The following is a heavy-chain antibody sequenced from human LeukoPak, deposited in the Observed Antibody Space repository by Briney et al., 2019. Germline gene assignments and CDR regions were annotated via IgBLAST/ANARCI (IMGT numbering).Heavy chain of an antibody. CDR2: IKSKTDGGTT. V-gene: IGHV3-15*01. CDR1: GFTFSNAW. D-gene: IGHD1-1*01. J-gene: IGHJ3*02. CDR3: TTDQNIRYNWNDPSDAFDI. Sequence: GGSLRLSCAASGFTFSNAWMSWVRQAPGKGLEWVGRIKSKTDGGTTDYAAPVKGRFTISRDDSKNTLCLQMNSLKTEDTAVYYCTTDQNIRYNWNDPSDAFDIWGQGTMVTVSS.